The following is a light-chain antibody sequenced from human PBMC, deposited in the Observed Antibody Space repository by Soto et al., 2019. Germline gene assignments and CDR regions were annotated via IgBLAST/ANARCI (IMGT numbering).Light chain of an antibody. V-gene: IGLV2-23*02. Sequence: QSALTQPASVSGSPGQSITISCTGTSNDVGGYNLVSWFQQHPGKAPKLMISDVNKRPSGVSIRFSGSKSANTASLTISGLQAEDEADYYYCSHLGGSSPQWVFGGGTKLTVL. CDR3: CSHLGGSSPQWV. CDR2: DVN. CDR1: SNDVGGYNL. J-gene: IGLJ3*02.